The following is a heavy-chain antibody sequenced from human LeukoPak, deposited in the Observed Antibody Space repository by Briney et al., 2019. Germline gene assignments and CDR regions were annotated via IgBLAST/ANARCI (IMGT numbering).Heavy chain of an antibody. D-gene: IGHD5-24*01. CDR2: IYYRGST. V-gene: IGHV4-39*07. CDR3: ARLPRGWQQLNAFDI. Sequence: PSETLSLTCTVSGGSISSASYYWGWIRQPPGKGLDWIGNIYYRGSTYYNPSLKSRVTISVDTSKNQFSLKLSSVTAADTAVYYCARLPRGWQQLNAFDIWGQGTMVTVSS. J-gene: IGHJ3*02. CDR1: GGSISSASYY.